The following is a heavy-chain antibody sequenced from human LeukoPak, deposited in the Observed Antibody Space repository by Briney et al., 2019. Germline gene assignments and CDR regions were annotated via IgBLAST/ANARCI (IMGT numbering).Heavy chain of an antibody. CDR2: IYYSGST. J-gene: IGHJ4*02. V-gene: IGHV4-59*08. Sequence: SETLSLTCTVSGGSISSYYWSWIRQPPGKGLEWIGYIYYSGSTNYNPSLKSRVTISVDTSKNQFSLKLSSVTAADTAVYYCARHSRGYSSSWYYYWGQGTLVTVSS. CDR3: ARHSRGYSSSWYYY. D-gene: IGHD6-13*01. CDR1: GGSISSYY.